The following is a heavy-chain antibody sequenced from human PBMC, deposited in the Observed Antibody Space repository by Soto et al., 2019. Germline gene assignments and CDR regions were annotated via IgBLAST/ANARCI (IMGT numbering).Heavy chain of an antibody. CDR1: GFTFSSYA. Sequence: GGSLRLSCAASGFTFSSYAMSWVRQAPGKGLEWVSSISGSGNSTHYADSVKGRFTVSRDNSKNTLCLQMISLRVEDTALYYCAKDLFPARDSLYGLDVWGQGTTVTVSS. V-gene: IGHV3-23*01. CDR2: ISGSGNST. CDR3: AKDLFPARDSLYGLDV. D-gene: IGHD2-2*02. J-gene: IGHJ6*02.